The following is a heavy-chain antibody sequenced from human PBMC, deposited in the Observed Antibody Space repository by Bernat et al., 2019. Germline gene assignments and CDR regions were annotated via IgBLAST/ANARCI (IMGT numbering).Heavy chain of an antibody. CDR3: ATKAECATVTYSVDY. Sequence: EVQLLESGGNLVQPGGSLRLSCAASGFTFSSYAMNWVRQAPGKGLEWVSAISGSGGSPYYADSVKGRFTISRDNSKNTLYLQVNSLRAEDTAVYYCATKAECATVTYSVDYWGQGTLVTVSS. CDR2: ISGSGGSP. J-gene: IGHJ4*02. CDR1: GFTFSSYA. D-gene: IGHD4-17*01. V-gene: IGHV3-23*01.